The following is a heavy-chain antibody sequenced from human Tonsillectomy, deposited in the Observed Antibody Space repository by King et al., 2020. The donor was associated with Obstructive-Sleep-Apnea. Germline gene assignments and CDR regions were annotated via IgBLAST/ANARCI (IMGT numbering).Heavy chain of an antibody. J-gene: IGHJ4*02. V-gene: IGHV3-23*04. CDR2: LSGGGANT. Sequence: VQLVESGGDLVRPGGSLRLSCAASGFTFSSYAMNWVRQAPGKGLEWVSGLSGGGANTYYTDSVKGRFTISRDNSKNTLYLQMNSLRAEDTAVYYCAKGFDSGAYYLSPFDSWGEGTLVTVSS. D-gene: IGHD3-22*01. CDR3: AKGFDSGAYYLSPFDS. CDR1: GFTFSSYA.